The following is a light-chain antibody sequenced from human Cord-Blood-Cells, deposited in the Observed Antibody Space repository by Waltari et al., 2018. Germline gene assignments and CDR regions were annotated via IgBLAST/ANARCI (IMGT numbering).Light chain of an antibody. CDR2: DVS. J-gene: IGLJ1*01. CDR1: SSDDGGYNY. V-gene: IGLV2-14*01. CDR3: SSYTSSSTLYV. Sequence: QSALTQPASVSGSPGQSITISCTGTSSDDGGYNYVSCYQQHPGKAPKLMNYDVSKRPSGVSHRFSGSQAGNTASQTSSGLQAEDEADYYCSSYTSSSTLYVFGTGTKVTVL.